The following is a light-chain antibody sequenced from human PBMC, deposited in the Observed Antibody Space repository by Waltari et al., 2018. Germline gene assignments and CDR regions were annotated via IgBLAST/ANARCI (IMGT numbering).Light chain of an antibody. Sequence: QSALTQPASVSVSPGQSITIPSTGATRHPEMYPLVSWYQQHPGKAPKLIIFEGTKRPSGVSNRFSGSKSVNPASLTISGLQADDEAVYFCSSYVNYTTFHVVFGGGTKLTVL. V-gene: IGLV2-23*03. CDR1: TRHPEMYPL. J-gene: IGLJ2*01. CDR2: EGT. CDR3: SSYVNYTTFHVV.